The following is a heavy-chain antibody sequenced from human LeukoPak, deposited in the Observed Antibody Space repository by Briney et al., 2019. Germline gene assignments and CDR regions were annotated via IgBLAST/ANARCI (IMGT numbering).Heavy chain of an antibody. D-gene: IGHD2-15*01. CDR2: ISSSSSYI. CDR1: GFTFSSYS. Sequence: GGSLRLSCAASGFTFSSYSMNWVRQAPGKGLEWVSSISSSSSYIYYADSVKGRFTISRDNAKNSLYLQMSSLRAEDTAVYYCARNAAANYGMDVWGQGTTVTVSS. J-gene: IGHJ6*02. CDR3: ARNAAANYGMDV. V-gene: IGHV3-21*01.